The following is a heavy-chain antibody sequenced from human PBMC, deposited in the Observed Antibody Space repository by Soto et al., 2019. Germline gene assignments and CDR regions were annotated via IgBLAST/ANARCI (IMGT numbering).Heavy chain of an antibody. D-gene: IGHD6-13*01. CDR1: GGSISSSNW. V-gene: IGHV4-4*02. Sequence: SETLSLTCAVSGGSISSSNWWSWVRQPPGKGLEWIGEIYHSGSTNYNPSLKSRVTISVDKSKNQFSLKLSSVTAADTAVYYCARVHRFQQPHRGSTQKIDYWGQGTLVTVSS. CDR2: IYHSGST. J-gene: IGHJ4*02. CDR3: ARVHRFQQPHRGSTQKIDY.